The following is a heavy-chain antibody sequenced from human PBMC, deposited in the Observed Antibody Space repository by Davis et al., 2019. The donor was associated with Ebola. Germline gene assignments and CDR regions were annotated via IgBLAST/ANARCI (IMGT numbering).Heavy chain of an antibody. V-gene: IGHV1-69*13. J-gene: IGHJ3*02. Sequence: SVKVSCKASGGTFSSYAISWVRQAPGQGLEWMGGIIPIFGTANYAQKFQGRVTITADESTSTAYMELSSLRSEDTAVYYCASSYCGGDCYSRRGGAFDIWGQGTMVTVSS. CDR2: IIPIFGTA. D-gene: IGHD2-21*01. CDR1: GGTFSSYA. CDR3: ASSYCGGDCYSRRGGAFDI.